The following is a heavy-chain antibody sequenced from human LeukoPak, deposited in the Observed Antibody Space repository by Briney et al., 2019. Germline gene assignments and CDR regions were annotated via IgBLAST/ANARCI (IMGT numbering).Heavy chain of an antibody. CDR1: GFTFSSYA. Sequence: PGGSLRLSCAASGFTFSSYAMSWVRQAPGKGLEWVSAISGSGGSTYYADSVKGRFTISRDNSKNTLYLQMNSLRAEDTAVYYCAKGNYDIXTGYTXDYFDYWGQXXXXXVSS. CDR3: AKGNYDIXTGYTXDYFDY. V-gene: IGHV3-23*01. CDR2: ISGSGGST. J-gene: IGHJ4*02. D-gene: IGHD3-9*01.